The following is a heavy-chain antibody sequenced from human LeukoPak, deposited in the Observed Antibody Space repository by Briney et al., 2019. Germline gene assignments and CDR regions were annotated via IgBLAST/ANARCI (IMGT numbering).Heavy chain of an antibody. Sequence: SETLSLTSTVSGASISSTGSYWAWIRQPPGKGLDWIGTISYAGSTNYNPSLNTRVTISTDTSNNQFSLRLSSVTDADTAVYYCARVAAGLKYGADYWGQGTLGTVSS. CDR3: ARVAAGLKYGADY. CDR2: ISYAGST. V-gene: IGHV4-39*07. CDR1: GASISSTGSY. J-gene: IGHJ4*02. D-gene: IGHD1-14*01.